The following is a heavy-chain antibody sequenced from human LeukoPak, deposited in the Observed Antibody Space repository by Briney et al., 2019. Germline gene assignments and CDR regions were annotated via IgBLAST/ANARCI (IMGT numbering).Heavy chain of an antibody. D-gene: IGHD6-19*01. CDR3: TKAGPYYLAY. V-gene: IGHV3-23*01. CDR2: ISGSGDTA. CDR1: GFTFSTSA. J-gene: IGHJ4*02. Sequence: GGSLRLSGVASGFTFSTSAMSWVRQVPGKGLECISSISGSGDTAYYTDSVKGRLTLSRDNSKNMVYLHMNSLRAEDTAIYYCTKAGPYYLAYWGQGTLVTVSS.